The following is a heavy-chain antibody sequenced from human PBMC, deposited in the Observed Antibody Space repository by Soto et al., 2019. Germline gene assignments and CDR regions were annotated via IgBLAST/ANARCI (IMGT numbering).Heavy chain of an antibody. CDR2: ISYDGSNK. CDR3: ANTAGYDYVWGSSGLDP. CDR1: GFTFSSFG. V-gene: IGHV3-30*18. Sequence: PGGSLRLSCAASGFTFSSFGMHWVRQAPGKGLEWVAVISYDGSNKYYADSVKGRFTISRDDSKNTLYLQMNSLRAEDTAVYYCANTAGYDYVWGSSGLDPWGQGTLVTVSS. D-gene: IGHD3-16*01. J-gene: IGHJ5*02.